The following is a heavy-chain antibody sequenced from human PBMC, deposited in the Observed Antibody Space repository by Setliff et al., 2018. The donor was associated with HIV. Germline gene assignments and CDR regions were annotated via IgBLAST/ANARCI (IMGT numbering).Heavy chain of an antibody. CDR2: IYSGGST. Sequence: GGSLRLSCAASGFTFSSYGMHWVRQAPGKGLEWVSLIYSGGSTYYADSVKGRFTISRDNSKNTLYLQMNSLRAEDTAVYYCARERWLRSHYYYYMDVWGKGTTVTVSS. CDR3: ARERWLRSHYYYYMDV. CDR1: GFTFSSYG. V-gene: IGHV3-53*01. D-gene: IGHD5-12*01. J-gene: IGHJ6*03.